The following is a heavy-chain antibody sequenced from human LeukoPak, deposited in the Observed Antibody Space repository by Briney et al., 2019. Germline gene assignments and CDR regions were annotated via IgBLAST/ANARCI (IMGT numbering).Heavy chain of an antibody. Sequence: GESLKISCKGSGYSFTSYWIDWVRQMPGKGLEWMGLIYPGDSDTRYSPSFQGQVTISADKSISTAYLQWSSLKASDTAMYYCARQLLGYCSSTSCRPHFDIWGQGTMVTVSS. CDR1: GYSFTSYW. J-gene: IGHJ3*02. D-gene: IGHD2-2*01. CDR3: ARQLLGYCSSTSCRPHFDI. V-gene: IGHV5-51*01. CDR2: IYPGDSDT.